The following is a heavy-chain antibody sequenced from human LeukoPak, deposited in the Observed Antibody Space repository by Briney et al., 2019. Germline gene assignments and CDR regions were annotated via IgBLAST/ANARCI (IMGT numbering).Heavy chain of an antibody. V-gene: IGHV4-34*01. CDR3: ARGQGGSYSGRYFGY. J-gene: IGHJ4*02. D-gene: IGHD1-26*01. CDR2: INHSGST. Sequence: SETLSLTCAVYGGSFSGYYWSWIRQPPGKGLEWIGEINHSGSTNYNPSLKSRVTISVDTSKNQFSLKLSSVTAADTAVYYCARGQGGSYSGRYFGYWGQGTLVTVSS. CDR1: GGSFSGYY.